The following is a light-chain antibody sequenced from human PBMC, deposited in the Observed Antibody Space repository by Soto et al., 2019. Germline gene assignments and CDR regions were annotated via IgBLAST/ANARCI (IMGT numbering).Light chain of an antibody. CDR1: SSDVGGYNS. Sequence: QSVLXQPASVSGSPGQSITISCTGTSSDVGGYNSVSWYQQHPGKAPKLVIYEVTNRPSGISNRFSGSKSGNTASLTISGLQAEDEADYYCSSYTSSSTRVFGTGTKVTVL. V-gene: IGLV2-14*01. CDR2: EVT. J-gene: IGLJ1*01. CDR3: SSYTSSSTRV.